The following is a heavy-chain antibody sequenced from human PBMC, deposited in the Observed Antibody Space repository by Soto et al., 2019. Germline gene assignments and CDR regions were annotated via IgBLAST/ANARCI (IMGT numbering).Heavy chain of an antibody. CDR3: AKGLVRSDYADY. Sequence: EVQLVESGGGLVQPGRSLRLSCAASGFTFDDYAMHWVRQAPEKGLEWVSGISWNSGSIGYADSVKGRFTISRDNAKNSLYLQMNSLRAEDTALYYCAKGLVRSDYADYWGQGTLVTVSS. CDR1: GFTFDDYA. V-gene: IGHV3-9*01. CDR2: ISWNSGSI. J-gene: IGHJ4*02. D-gene: IGHD4-17*01.